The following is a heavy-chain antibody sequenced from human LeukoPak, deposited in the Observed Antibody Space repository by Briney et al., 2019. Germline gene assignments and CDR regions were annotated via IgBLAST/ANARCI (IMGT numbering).Heavy chain of an antibody. D-gene: IGHD6-13*01. Sequence: GASVKVSCKASGYTFTSYGISWVRQAPGQGLEWMGWISAYNGNTNYAQKLQGRVTMTTDTSTSTAYIELRSLRSDDTAVYYCARDEYQAAGTVDYWGQGTLVTVSS. J-gene: IGHJ4*02. V-gene: IGHV1-18*01. CDR2: ISAYNGNT. CDR1: GYTFTSYG. CDR3: ARDEYQAAGTVDY.